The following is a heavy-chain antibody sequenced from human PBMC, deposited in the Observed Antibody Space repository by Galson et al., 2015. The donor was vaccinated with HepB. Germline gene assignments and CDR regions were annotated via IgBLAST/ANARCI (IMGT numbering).Heavy chain of an antibody. D-gene: IGHD3-22*01. CDR2: TTYRGNT. V-gene: IGHV4-31*03. CDR3: ARDLGGSSGYYGADAFDI. J-gene: IGHJ3*02. CDR1: GDSITSGAYY. Sequence: TLSLTCTVSGDSITSGAYYWTWIRQHPGRGLEWIGYTTYRGNTYYIPSLKSRGTISVDTSENQFSLNLKSVTAADTAVYYCARDLGGSSGYYGADAFDIWGQGTMVTVSS.